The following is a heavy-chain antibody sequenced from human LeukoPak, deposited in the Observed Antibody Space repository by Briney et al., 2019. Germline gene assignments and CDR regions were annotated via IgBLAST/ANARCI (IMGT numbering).Heavy chain of an antibody. D-gene: IGHD2-2*01. J-gene: IGHJ5*02. V-gene: IGHV1-2*02. Sequence: ASVKVSCKTSGYTFTGYYMHWVRQAPGQGLEWMGWINPNSGGTNYAQKFQGRVTMTRDTSISTAYMELSRLRSDDTAVYYCARRYCSSISCYYRVTNWFDPWGQGTLVTVSS. CDR2: INPNSGGT. CDR1: GYTFTGYY. CDR3: ARRYCSSISCYYRVTNWFDP.